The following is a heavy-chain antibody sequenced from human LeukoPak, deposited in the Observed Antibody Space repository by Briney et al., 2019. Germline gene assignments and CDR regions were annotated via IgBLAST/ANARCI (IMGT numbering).Heavy chain of an antibody. D-gene: IGHD3/OR15-3a*01. CDR1: GFTFSSHG. Sequence: QPGGSLRLSCAASGFTFSSHGMSWVRQAPGKGPQWVSAITGSGGTTYYADSVKGRFTISRDSSKNTLYLQMNSLRAEDTAIYYCAKMDGYFHYWGQGTLVTVSS. V-gene: IGHV3-23*01. CDR2: ITGSGGTT. CDR3: AKMDGYFHY. J-gene: IGHJ4*02.